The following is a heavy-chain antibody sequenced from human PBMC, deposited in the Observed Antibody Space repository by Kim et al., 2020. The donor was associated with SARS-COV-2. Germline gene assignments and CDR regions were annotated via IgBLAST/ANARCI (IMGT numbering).Heavy chain of an antibody. Sequence: ASVKVSCKASGYTFTSYDINWVRQATGQGLEWMGWMNPNSGNTGYAQKFQGRVTMTRNTSISTAYMELSSLRSEDTAVYYCARGSCRRRSCFRYYFDYWGQGTLVTVSS. CDR2: MNPNSGNT. CDR3: ARGSCRRRSCFRYYFDY. J-gene: IGHJ4*02. V-gene: IGHV1-8*01. D-gene: IGHD2-15*01. CDR1: GYTFTSYD.